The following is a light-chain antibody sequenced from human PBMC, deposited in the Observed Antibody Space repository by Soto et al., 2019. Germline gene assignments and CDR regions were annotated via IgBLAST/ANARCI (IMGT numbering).Light chain of an antibody. CDR2: GAS. J-gene: IGKJ1*01. CDR1: QSVTSN. V-gene: IGKV3-15*01. Sequence: EIVMTQSPATLSVSPGERATLSCRASQSVTSNLAWYQQKPGQAPRLLIYGASTRATGIPARFSGSGSGTDFTLTISSLQAEDIATYYCQQYENLPTFGQGTKVDIK. CDR3: QQYENLPT.